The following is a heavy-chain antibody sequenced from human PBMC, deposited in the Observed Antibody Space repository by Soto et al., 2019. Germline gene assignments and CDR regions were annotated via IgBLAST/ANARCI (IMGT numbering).Heavy chain of an antibody. V-gene: IGHV1-18*01. Sequence: QVQLVQSGAEVKKPGASVKVSCKASGYTFTSYGISWVRQAPGQGLEWMGWISAYNGNTNYAQKLQGRVTMTTDTSTSTDYMELRSLRSDDTAVYYCARGRGYCSGGSCYRSSGYSYGYDYWGQGTLVTVSS. J-gene: IGHJ4*02. CDR3: ARGRGYCSGGSCYRSSGYSYGYDY. D-gene: IGHD2-15*01. CDR2: ISAYNGNT. CDR1: GYTFTSYG.